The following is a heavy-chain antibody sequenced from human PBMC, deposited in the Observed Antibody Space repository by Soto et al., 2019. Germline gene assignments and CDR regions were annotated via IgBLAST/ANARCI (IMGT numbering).Heavy chain of an antibody. CDR3: AKYRRSSWSFDY. J-gene: IGHJ4*02. D-gene: IGHD6-13*01. CDR2: ISYDVSSI. CDR1: GFTFRRDG. Sequence: QVQLVESGGGVVQPGRSLRLSCAASGFTFRRDGMHWVRQAPGKGLEWVAVISYDVSSIYYADSVKGRFTISRDNSKNTLYLQMNSLRAEDTSVYYCAKYRRSSWSFDYWGQGTLVTVSS. V-gene: IGHV3-30*18.